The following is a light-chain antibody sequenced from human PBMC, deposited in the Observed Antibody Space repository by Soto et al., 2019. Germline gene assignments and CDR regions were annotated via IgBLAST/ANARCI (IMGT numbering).Light chain of an antibody. CDR2: DND. Sequence: QSVLTQPPSVSAAPGQKVTISCSGSSSNIGNNYVSWYQQLPGTVPKLLIYDNDKRPSGIPDRFSGSKSGTSATLGIIGLQTGYEADYYCGAWDGSLDTQVFGGGTKLTVL. CDR3: GAWDGSLDTQV. CDR1: SSNIGNNY. V-gene: IGLV1-51*01. J-gene: IGLJ2*01.